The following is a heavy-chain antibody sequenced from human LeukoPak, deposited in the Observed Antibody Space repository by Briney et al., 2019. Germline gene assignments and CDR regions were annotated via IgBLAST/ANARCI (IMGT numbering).Heavy chain of an antibody. CDR1: DGSFSAYY. Sequence: SETLSLTCAVYDGSFSAYYWSWIRQPPGKGLEWIGSIYYSGSTYYNPSLKSRVTISVDTSNNQFSLKVTSVTAADTAVYYCARDLSGWYAQFDIWGQGTMVTVSS. CDR3: ARDLSGWYAQFDI. D-gene: IGHD6-19*01. V-gene: IGHV4-34*01. J-gene: IGHJ3*02. CDR2: IYYSGST.